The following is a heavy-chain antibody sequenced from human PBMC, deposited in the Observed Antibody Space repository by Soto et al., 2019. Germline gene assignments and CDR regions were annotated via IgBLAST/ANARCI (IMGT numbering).Heavy chain of an antibody. D-gene: IGHD4-4*01. CDR3: AWTYGNAYLDYYYGMDV. V-gene: IGHV2-70*01. CDR1: GFSLSTSGMC. Sequence: SGPTLVNPTQTLTLTCTFSGFSLSTSGMCVSWIRQPPGKALEWLALIDWDDDKYYSTSLKTRLTISKDTSKNQVVLTMTNMDPVDTATYYCAWTYGNAYLDYYYGMDVWGQGTTVTVSS. J-gene: IGHJ6*02. CDR2: IDWDDDK.